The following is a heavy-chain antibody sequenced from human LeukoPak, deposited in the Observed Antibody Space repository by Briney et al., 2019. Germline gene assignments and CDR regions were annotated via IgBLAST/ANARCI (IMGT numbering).Heavy chain of an antibody. CDR1: GFTFSSYW. D-gene: IGHD6-6*01. J-gene: IGHJ4*02. V-gene: IGHV3-7*01. CDR3: ARDPEYSSSSLGGY. Sequence: GGSLRLSCAASGFTFSSYWMSWVRQAPGKGLEWVANIKQDGSEKYYVDSVKGRFTISRDNAKNSLYLQMNSLRAEDTAVYYCARDPEYSSSSLGGYWGQGTLVTVSS. CDR2: IKQDGSEK.